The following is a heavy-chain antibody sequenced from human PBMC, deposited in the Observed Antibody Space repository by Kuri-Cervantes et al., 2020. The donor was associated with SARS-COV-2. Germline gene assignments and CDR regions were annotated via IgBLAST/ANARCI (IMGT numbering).Heavy chain of an antibody. V-gene: IGHV1-45*02. CDR1: GYTFTYRY. Sequence: SVKVSCKASGYTFTYRYLHWVRQAPGQALEWMGWITPFNGNTNYAQKFQDRVTMTRNTSISTAYMELSSLRSEDTAVYYCATALAVAGTTNSYYYYYGMDVWGQGTTVTVSS. J-gene: IGHJ6*02. CDR2: ITPFNGNT. CDR3: ATALAVAGTTNSYYYYYGMDV. D-gene: IGHD6-19*01.